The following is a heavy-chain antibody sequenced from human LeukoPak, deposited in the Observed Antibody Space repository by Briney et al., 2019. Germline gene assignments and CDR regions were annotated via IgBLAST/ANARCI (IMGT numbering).Heavy chain of an antibody. CDR2: VLDNENP. J-gene: IGHJ5*02. D-gene: IGHD1-26*01. CDR1: GFTFSTLT. Sequence: GASVKVSCKTTGFTFSTLTIQWVRQARGQPLEWIGWVLDNENPRYTQKFQGRLTLTRDMSTSTAYMELSGLTSEDTAIYYCAAERYSDGCCWFDPWGQGTLVTVSS. V-gene: IGHV1-58*02. CDR3: AAERYSDGCCWFDP.